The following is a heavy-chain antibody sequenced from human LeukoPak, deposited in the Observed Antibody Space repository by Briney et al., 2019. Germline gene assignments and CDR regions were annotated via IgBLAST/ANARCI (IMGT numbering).Heavy chain of an antibody. J-gene: IGHJ4*02. CDR2: IYPNDSDI. Sequence: GESLKISCKGSGYSFTSYWIAWVRQMPGKGLEWMGIIYPNDSDIRYNPSFQGQVTISADKSNSTAYLQYSSLKASDTGIYYCARHRRSGWYDFDSWGQGTLVTVSS. CDR1: GYSFTSYW. V-gene: IGHV5-51*01. CDR3: ARHRRSGWYDFDS. D-gene: IGHD6-19*01.